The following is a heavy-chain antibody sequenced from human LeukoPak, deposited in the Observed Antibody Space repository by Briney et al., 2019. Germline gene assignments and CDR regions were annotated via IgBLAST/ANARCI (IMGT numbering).Heavy chain of an antibody. J-gene: IGHJ6*03. Sequence: SETLSLTCTVSGGSITSISYYWGWIRQPPGKGLEWIGHMYYRGNTFYNPSLKSRVTISVDTSKNQFSLKLSSVTAADTAVYYCARGDVTESTTGMDVWGKGTTVTVSS. CDR2: MYYRGNT. D-gene: IGHD1-26*01. CDR1: GGSITSISYY. V-gene: IGHV4-39*07. CDR3: ARGDVTESTTGMDV.